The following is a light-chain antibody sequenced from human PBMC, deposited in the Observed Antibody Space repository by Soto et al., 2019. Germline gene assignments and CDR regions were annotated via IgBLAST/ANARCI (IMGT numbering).Light chain of an antibody. V-gene: IGKV3-11*01. CDR3: QQRSTWPLT. J-gene: IGKJ4*01. CDR2: DAS. CDR1: QSVSSF. Sequence: EIVLTQSPATLSLSPGERVALSCRASQSVSSFLALYQQKPVQAPRLLIYDASNRATGIPARFSGSGSGTDFTITSSSLEPEYSAVYYCQQRSTWPLTFGGGTKVEIK.